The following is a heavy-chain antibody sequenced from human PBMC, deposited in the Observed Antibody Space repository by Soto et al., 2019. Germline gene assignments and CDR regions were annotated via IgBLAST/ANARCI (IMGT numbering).Heavy chain of an antibody. D-gene: IGHD3-22*01. Sequence: QVLLAQSGPEVKKPGASVTVSCKSSGYTYTNFGLSWVRQAPGQGLEWMGWISPYNGNTDYAQKFQDRVTLTIDTSTTTGYMEVRSLRSDDTATYYCARDNGDSGASLVDHWGQGTLLTASS. V-gene: IGHV1-18*04. CDR1: GYTYTNFG. CDR3: ARDNGDSGASLVDH. J-gene: IGHJ4*02. CDR2: ISPYNGNT.